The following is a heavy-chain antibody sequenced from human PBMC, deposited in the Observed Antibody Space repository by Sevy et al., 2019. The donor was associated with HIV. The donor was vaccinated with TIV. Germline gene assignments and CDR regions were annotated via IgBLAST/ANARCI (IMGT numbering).Heavy chain of an antibody. CDR3: ARKAVRVSGSQETPFDY. CDR2: IYYSGGT. CDR1: GGSISSYY. Sequence: GSLRLSCTVSGGSISSYYWSWIRQPPGKGLEWIGYIYYSGGTNYNPSPKSRVTISVDTSKNQFSLKLSSVTAADTAVYDCARKAVRVSGSQETPFDYWGQGTLVTVSS. D-gene: IGHD3-10*01. J-gene: IGHJ4*02. V-gene: IGHV4-59*01.